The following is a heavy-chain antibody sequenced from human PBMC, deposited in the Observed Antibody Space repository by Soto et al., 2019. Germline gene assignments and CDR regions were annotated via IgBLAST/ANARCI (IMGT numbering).Heavy chain of an antibody. V-gene: IGHV1-69*13. J-gene: IGHJ3*02. D-gene: IGHD3-22*01. CDR1: GGTFSSYA. Sequence: SVKVSCKASGGTFSSYAISWVRQAPGQGLEWMGGTIPIFGTANYAQKFQGRVTITADESTSTAYMELSSLRSEDTAVYYCAILQWDYYDSSGYLDAFDIWGQGTMVTVSS. CDR2: TIPIFGTA. CDR3: AILQWDYYDSSGYLDAFDI.